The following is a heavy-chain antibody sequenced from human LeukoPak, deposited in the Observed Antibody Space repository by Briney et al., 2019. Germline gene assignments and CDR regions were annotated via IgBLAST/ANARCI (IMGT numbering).Heavy chain of an antibody. J-gene: IGHJ3*02. Sequence: GASVKVSRKASGYTFTSYGISWVRQAPGQGLEWMGWISAYNGNTNYAQKLQGRVTMTTDTSTSTAYMELRSLRSDDTAVYYCARGLKTYYYDSSGYSAFDIWGQGTMVTVSS. D-gene: IGHD3-22*01. CDR3: ARGLKTYYYDSSGYSAFDI. CDR2: ISAYNGNT. V-gene: IGHV1-18*01. CDR1: GYTFTSYG.